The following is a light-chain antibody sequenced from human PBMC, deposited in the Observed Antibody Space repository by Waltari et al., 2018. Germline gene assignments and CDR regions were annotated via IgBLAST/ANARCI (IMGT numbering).Light chain of an antibody. J-gene: IGKJ1*01. V-gene: IGKV2-28*01. Sequence: DIVMTQSPLSLPVSPGEPASISCRSSQSLLHSSGYTFLDWYVQKPGQAPQLLIYLVSDRASGVPDRFSGSGSGTDFTLKISRVEAEDVGLYYCMQARQTPWTFGQGP. CDR2: LVS. CDR3: MQARQTPWT. CDR1: QSLLHSSGYTF.